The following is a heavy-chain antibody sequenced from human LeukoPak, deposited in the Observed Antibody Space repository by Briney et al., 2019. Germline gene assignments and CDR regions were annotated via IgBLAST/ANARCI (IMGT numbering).Heavy chain of an antibody. Sequence: SETLSLTCAVYAGPFSGYYWSWIRQSPGKGLEWIGEIKHSGSTNYNQSLKSRVTISVDTSKHTFSLKLSSVTAADTAVYYCARGRASYDFWSGYLFDYWGQGTLVTVSS. CDR3: ARGRASYDFWSGYLFDY. CDR1: AGPFSGYY. CDR2: IKHSGST. J-gene: IGHJ4*02. D-gene: IGHD3-3*01. V-gene: IGHV4-34*01.